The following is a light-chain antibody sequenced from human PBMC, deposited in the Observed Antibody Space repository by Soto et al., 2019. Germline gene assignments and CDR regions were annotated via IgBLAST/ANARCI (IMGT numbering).Light chain of an antibody. J-gene: IGLJ1*01. CDR2: DVS. CDR1: SNESCGYNY. CDR3: NSYTSRSSTTYV. V-gene: IGLV2-14*01. Sequence: QSVLTQPAPVSWSPGQSITISWTGKSNESCGYNYVSWYQQHPGKAPKLMIYDVSNRPSGVSNRFSGSKSGNTASLTISGLQVEDEADYYCNSYTSRSSTTYVFGTGTKVTVL.